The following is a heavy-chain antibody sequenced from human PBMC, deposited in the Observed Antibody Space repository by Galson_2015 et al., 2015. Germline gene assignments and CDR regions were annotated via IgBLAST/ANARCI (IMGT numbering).Heavy chain of an antibody. CDR2: IYHSGST. D-gene: IGHD3-22*01. V-gene: IGHV4-4*02. CDR3: ARWGDDSSGYYFS. J-gene: IGHJ5*02. Sequence: QPPGKGLEWIGEIYHSGSTNYNPSLKSRVTISVDKSKNQFSLKLSSVTAADTAVYYCARWGDDSSGYYFSWGQGTLVTVSS.